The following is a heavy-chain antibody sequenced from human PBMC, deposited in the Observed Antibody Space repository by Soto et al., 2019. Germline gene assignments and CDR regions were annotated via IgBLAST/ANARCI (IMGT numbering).Heavy chain of an antibody. CDR1: GFTFSSYA. CDR2: ISGSGGST. D-gene: IGHD3-22*01. Sequence: GGSLRLSCAASGFTFSSYAMSWVRQAPGKGLEWVSAISGSGGSTYSADSVKGRFTISRDNSKNTLYLQRNILRAEDTAVYYRAIVYYYDSSGYYFFDYWGQGTLVTVSS. V-gene: IGHV3-23*01. CDR3: AIVYYYDSSGYYFFDY. J-gene: IGHJ4*02.